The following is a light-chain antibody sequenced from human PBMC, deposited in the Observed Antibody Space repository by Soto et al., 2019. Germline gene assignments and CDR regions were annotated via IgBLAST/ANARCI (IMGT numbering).Light chain of an antibody. J-gene: IGKJ1*01. CDR1: QRISSY. Sequence: DIQMTQSPSSLSASVGDRVTITCRASQRISSYLNWYQQKPGKAPKLLIYAASSLQSGVPSRFSGSGSGTDFTLTISSLQPEDFAAYYCQQSYSTPRTFGQGTKVEIQ. CDR2: AAS. CDR3: QQSYSTPRT. V-gene: IGKV1-39*01.